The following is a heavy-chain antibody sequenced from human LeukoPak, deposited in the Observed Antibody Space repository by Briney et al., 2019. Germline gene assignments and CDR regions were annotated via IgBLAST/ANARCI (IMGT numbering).Heavy chain of an antibody. J-gene: IGHJ6*03. CDR3: ARDVGWLGTMDV. Sequence: ASVKVSCKASGGTFSSYAISWVRQAPGQGLEWMGGIISIFGTADYAQKFQGRVTITADKSTSTAYMELSSLRAEDTAVYYCARDVGWLGTMDVWGKGTTVTISS. CDR2: IISIFGTA. D-gene: IGHD6-19*01. CDR1: GGTFSSYA. V-gene: IGHV1-69*06.